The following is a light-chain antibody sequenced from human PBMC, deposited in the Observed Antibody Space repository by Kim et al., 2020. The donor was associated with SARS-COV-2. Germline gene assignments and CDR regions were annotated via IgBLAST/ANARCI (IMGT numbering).Light chain of an antibody. CDR3: SSYTRTDTVV. Sequence: GQSITSSCTGTSSDVGGYKYVSWYRQQPGTAPKLMIYDVDNRPSGVSDRFSGSNSGNTASLTISGLQAEDEGDYYCSSYTRTDTVVFGGGTQLTVL. CDR2: DVD. V-gene: IGLV2-14*03. J-gene: IGLJ2*01. CDR1: SSDVGGYKY.